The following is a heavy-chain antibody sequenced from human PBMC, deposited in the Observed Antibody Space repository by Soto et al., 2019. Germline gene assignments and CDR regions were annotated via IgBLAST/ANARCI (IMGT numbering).Heavy chain of an antibody. D-gene: IGHD3-22*01. V-gene: IGHV4-4*07. CDR3: ARDPMYYYDSSGYYSDYYYYGMDV. CDR1: GGSISSYY. Sequence: PSETLSLTCTVSGGSISSYYWSWIRQPAGKGLEWIGRIYTSGSTNYNPSLKSRVTMSVDTSKNQFSLKLSSVTAADTAVYYCARDPMYYYDSSGYYSDYYYYGMDVWGQGTTVTVSS. J-gene: IGHJ6*02. CDR2: IYTSGST.